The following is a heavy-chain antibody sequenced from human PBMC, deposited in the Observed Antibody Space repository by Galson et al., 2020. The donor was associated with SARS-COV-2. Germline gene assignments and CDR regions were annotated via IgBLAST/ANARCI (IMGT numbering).Heavy chain of an antibody. CDR1: GFSLSTSGMC. CDR3: GRIPLYDKGEVEGCWYYCGMDV. V-gene: IGHV2-70*01. D-gene: IGHD3-16*01. Sequence: ESGPTLVKPTQTLTLTCTFSGFSLSTSGMCVSWIRQPPGKALEWLALIDWDDDKYYSTSLKTRLTISKDTSKNQVVLTMTNMDPVDTATYYCGRIPLYDKGEVEGCWYYCGMDVWGQGTTVTVSS. J-gene: IGHJ6*02. CDR2: IDWDDDK.